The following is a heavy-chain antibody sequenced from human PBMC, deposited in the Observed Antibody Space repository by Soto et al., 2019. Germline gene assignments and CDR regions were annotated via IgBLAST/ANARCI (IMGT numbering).Heavy chain of an antibody. D-gene: IGHD3-22*01. Sequence: SETLSLTCTFPGGSVSSGSYYWSWIRLPPGQGLEWVGYIYYTGTTSYNPSLKGRVTVSLDTSKKQFSLKLRSVTAADTAVYFCARLGGYYQAFDQWGQGALVTVSS. V-gene: IGHV4-61*01. J-gene: IGHJ4*01. CDR3: ARLGGYYQAFDQ. CDR2: IYYTGTT. CDR1: GGSVSSGSYY.